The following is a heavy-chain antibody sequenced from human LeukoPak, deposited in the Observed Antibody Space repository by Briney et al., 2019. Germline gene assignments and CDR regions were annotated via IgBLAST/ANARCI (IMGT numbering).Heavy chain of an antibody. CDR2: IPDGSTNT. CDR3: AKWLRVATTYFDY. J-gene: IGHJ4*02. D-gene: IGHD5-24*01. CDR1: GFTFSSYA. Sequence: GGSLRLSCAASGFTFSSYAMSWVRQTPGKGLEWVSTIPDGSTNTYYADSVKGRFTISRDNSKNTLYLQMNSLGAEDTAVYYCAKWLRVATTYFDYWGQGALVTVSS. V-gene: IGHV3-23*01.